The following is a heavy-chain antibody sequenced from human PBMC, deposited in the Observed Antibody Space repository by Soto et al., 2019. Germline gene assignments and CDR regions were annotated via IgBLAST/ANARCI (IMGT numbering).Heavy chain of an antibody. Sequence: TGGSLRLSCAASGFTFSSYSMNWVRQAPGNGLEWVSYISSSSSTIYYADSVKGRFTISRDNAKNSLYLQMNSLRAEDTAVYYCARLGGKLRYFDWPNYWGQGTLVTVSS. D-gene: IGHD3-9*01. J-gene: IGHJ4*02. CDR2: ISSSSSTI. CDR1: GFTFSSYS. V-gene: IGHV3-48*01. CDR3: ARLGGKLRYFDWPNY.